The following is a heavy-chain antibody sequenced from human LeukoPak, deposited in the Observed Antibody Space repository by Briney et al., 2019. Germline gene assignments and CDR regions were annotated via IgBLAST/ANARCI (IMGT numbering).Heavy chain of an antibody. J-gene: IGHJ5*02. CDR3: ARAGYCSGGSCLRNWFDP. Sequence: ASVKVSCKASGYTFTGYYMQWVRQAPGQGLEWMGWINPNSGGTNYAQKFQGRVTMTRDTSISTAYMELSRLRSDDTAVYYCARAGYCSGGSCLRNWFDPWGQGTLVTVSS. V-gene: IGHV1-2*02. D-gene: IGHD2-15*01. CDR1: GYTFTGYY. CDR2: INPNSGGT.